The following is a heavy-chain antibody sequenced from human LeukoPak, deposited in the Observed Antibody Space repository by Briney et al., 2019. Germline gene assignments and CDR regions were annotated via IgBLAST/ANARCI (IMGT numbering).Heavy chain of an antibody. CDR1: GGSISSYY. J-gene: IGHJ2*01. Sequence: SETLSLTCTASGGSISSYYWSWIRQPPGKGLEWIGYIYYSGSTNYNPSLKSRVTISVDTSKNQFSLKLSSVTAADTAVYYCARDYGGYYSKDWYFDLWGRGTLVTVSS. V-gene: IGHV4-59*01. CDR2: IYYSGST. CDR3: ARDYGGYYSKDWYFDL. D-gene: IGHD3-22*01.